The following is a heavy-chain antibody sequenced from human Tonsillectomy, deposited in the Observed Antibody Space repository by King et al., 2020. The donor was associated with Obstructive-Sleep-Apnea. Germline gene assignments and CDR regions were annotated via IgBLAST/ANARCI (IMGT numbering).Heavy chain of an antibody. Sequence: VQLVESGGGLVQPGGSLRLSCAASGFTFSSYWMHWVRQAPGKGLVWVSRINIDGSSTSYADSVKGRFTISRDNAKNTLYLQMNSLRAEDTAGDYCASPDYYGSGSPEGYYYGMDVWGQGTTVTVSS. V-gene: IGHV3-74*01. CDR3: ASPDYYGSGSPEGYYYGMDV. CDR1: GFTFSSYW. D-gene: IGHD3-10*01. J-gene: IGHJ6*02. CDR2: INIDGSST.